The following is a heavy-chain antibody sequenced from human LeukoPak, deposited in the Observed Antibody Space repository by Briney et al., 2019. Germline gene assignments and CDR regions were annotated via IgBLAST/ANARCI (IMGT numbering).Heavy chain of an antibody. CDR2: INWNGGGS. D-gene: IGHD1-26*01. V-gene: IGHV3-20*04. Sequence: GGSLGLSCAASGFTFDDYGLSWVRQAPGKGLEWVSGINWNGGGSGYADSVKGRFTISRDNAKNSLYLQMNSLRAGDTALYYCARMGSGSYYYYFYMDVWGKGTTVTVSS. J-gene: IGHJ6*03. CDR1: GFTFDDYG. CDR3: ARMGSGSYYYYFYMDV.